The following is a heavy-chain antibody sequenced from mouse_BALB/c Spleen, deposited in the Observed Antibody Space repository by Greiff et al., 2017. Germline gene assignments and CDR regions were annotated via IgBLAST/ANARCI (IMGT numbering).Heavy chain of an antibody. CDR1: GFTFNTYA. Sequence: EVMLVESGGGLVQPKGSLKLSCAASGFTFNTYAMNWVRQAPGKGLEWVARIRSKSNNYATYYADSVKDRFTISRDDSQSMLYLQMNNLKTEDTAMYYCVAVRYDDWFAYWGQGTLVTVSS. CDR2: IRSKSNNYAT. V-gene: IGHV10-1*02. J-gene: IGHJ3*01. D-gene: IGHD2-14*01. CDR3: VAVRYDDWFAY.